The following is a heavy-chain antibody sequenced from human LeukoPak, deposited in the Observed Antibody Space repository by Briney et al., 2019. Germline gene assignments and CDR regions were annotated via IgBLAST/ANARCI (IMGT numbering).Heavy chain of an antibody. CDR1: GFTFSNFW. CDR3: ATKAAPSRANPFDY. Sequence: GGSLRLSCAASGFTFSNFWMSWVRQAPGKGLEWVANINRDGSEKNYVDSVKGRFTISRDNAKNSLSLQMDSLRAEDTAVYYCATKAAPSRANPFDYWGQGTLVTVSS. D-gene: IGHD3-10*01. V-gene: IGHV3-7*01. CDR2: INRDGSEK. J-gene: IGHJ4*02.